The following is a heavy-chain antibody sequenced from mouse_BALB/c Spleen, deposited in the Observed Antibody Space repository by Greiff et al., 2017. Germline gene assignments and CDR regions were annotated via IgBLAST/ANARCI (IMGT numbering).Heavy chain of an antibody. CDR1: GYAFSSYW. Sequence: QVQLQQSGAELVRPGSSVKISCKASGYAFSSYWMNWVKQRPGQGLAWIGQIYPGDGDTNYNGKFTGKASLTADKSSSTAYMQLSSLTSEDSAVYCCARYYGRSYVSAYWGQGTLGSVSA. J-gene: IGHJ3*01. D-gene: IGHD1-1*01. V-gene: IGHV1-80*01. CDR2: IYPGDGDT. CDR3: ARYYGRSYVSAY.